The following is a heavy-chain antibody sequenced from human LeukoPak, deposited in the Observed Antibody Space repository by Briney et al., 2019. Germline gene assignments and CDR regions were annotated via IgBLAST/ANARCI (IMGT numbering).Heavy chain of an antibody. Sequence: PGGSLRLSYAASGFSFSGHWMHWARQLPGKGLVWVSRISPTGSTTSYADSVKGRFTVSRDNAKNTLYLQVNNLGAEDTAVYYCARGPSSNWSGLDFWGQGTLLTVSS. D-gene: IGHD6-13*01. CDR2: ISPTGSTT. CDR1: GFSFSGHW. V-gene: IGHV3-74*01. CDR3: ARGPSSNWSGLDF. J-gene: IGHJ4*02.